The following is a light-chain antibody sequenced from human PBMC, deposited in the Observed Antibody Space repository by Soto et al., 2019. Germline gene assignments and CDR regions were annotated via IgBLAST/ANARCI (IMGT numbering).Light chain of an antibody. V-gene: IGLV2-14*03. J-gene: IGLJ2*01. CDR2: EVF. CDR1: SSDVGGYDY. CDR3: CSYTTAITFV. Sequence: QSVLTQPASVSGSPGQSITISCTGTSSDVGGYDYVSWYQQQPGKVPKLMIYEVFRRPSGISDRFSGSKSGNTSSLTISGLQAEEEADYYCCSYTTAITFVFGGGTKLTVL.